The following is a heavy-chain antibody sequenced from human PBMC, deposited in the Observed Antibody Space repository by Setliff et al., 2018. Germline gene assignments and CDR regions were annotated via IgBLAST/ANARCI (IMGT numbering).Heavy chain of an antibody. CDR2: INPNSGGA. Sequence: ASVKVSCKASGYTFAGYYMHWVRQAPGQGLEWMGWINPNSGGANYAQKFQGRVTMTRDTSISTGYMELSRLSSVTAADTAVYYCARDTRVRDSSSVPSDTFDIWGRGTMVTVSS. CDR1: GYTFAGYY. CDR3: ARDTRVRDSSSVPSDTFDI. J-gene: IGHJ3*02. V-gene: IGHV1-2*02. D-gene: IGHD2-15*01.